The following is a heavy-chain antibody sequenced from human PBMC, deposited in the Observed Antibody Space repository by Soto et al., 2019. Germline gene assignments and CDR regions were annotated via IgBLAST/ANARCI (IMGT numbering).Heavy chain of an antibody. V-gene: IGHV3-23*01. Sequence: VQLLESGGGLVQPGGSLGLSCAGSGFTFANYAMSWVRQAPGKGLEWVSVLSNSGGTTYYADSGKGRFTISRDNFKNTLYLQLDSLRAEDTAIYYCARFEGGSSGTYGLDVWGQGTTVTVSS. CDR2: LSNSGGTT. CDR1: GFTFANYA. J-gene: IGHJ6*02. CDR3: ARFEGGSSGTYGLDV. D-gene: IGHD3-10*01.